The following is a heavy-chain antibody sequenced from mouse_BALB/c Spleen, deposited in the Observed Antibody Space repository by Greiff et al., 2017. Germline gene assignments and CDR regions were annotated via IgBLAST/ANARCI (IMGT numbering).Heavy chain of an antibody. CDR1: GFSLTSYG. D-gene: IGHD1-2*01. CDR3: ARDRHYGPFAY. J-gene: IGHJ3*01. V-gene: IGHV2-9*02. Sequence: VQGVESGPGLVAPSQSLSITCTVSGFSLTSYGVHWVRQPPGKGLEWLGVIWAGGSTNYNSALMSRLSISKDNSKSQVFLKMNSLQTDDTAMYYCARDRHYGPFAYWGQGTLVTVSA. CDR2: IWAGGST.